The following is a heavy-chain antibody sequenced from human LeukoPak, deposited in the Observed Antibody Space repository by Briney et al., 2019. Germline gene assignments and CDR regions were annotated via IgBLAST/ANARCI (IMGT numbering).Heavy chain of an antibody. D-gene: IGHD2-2*01. CDR2: ISSSSSYI. Sequence: PGGSLRLSCAASGFTFSSYSMNWVRQAPGKGLEWVSSISSSSSYIYYADSVKGRFTISRDNSKDTAYLEMNSLRPEDTAVYYCARVGAMTNDYWGQGTLVTVSS. CDR3: ARVGAMTNDY. CDR1: GFTFSSYS. V-gene: IGHV3-21*01. J-gene: IGHJ4*02.